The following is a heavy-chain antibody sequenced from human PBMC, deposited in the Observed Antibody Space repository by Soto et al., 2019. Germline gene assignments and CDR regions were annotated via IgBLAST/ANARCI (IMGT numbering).Heavy chain of an antibody. V-gene: IGHV4-34*01. D-gene: IGHD6-13*01. CDR3: ASGGSSRGYYYYGMDV. CDR1: GGSFSGYY. Sequence: QVQLQQWGAGLLKPSETLSLTCAVYGGSFSGYYWSWIRQPPGKGLEWIGEINHSGSTNYNPSLKSRVTISVDTSKNQFSLKLSVVTAADTAVYYCASGGSSRGYYYYGMDVWGQGTTVTVSS. CDR2: INHSGST. J-gene: IGHJ6*02.